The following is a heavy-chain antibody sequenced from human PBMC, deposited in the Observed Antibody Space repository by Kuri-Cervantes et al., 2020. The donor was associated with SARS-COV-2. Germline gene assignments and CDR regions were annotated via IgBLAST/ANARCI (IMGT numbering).Heavy chain of an antibody. CDR1: GFTFSSYA. D-gene: IGHD4-23*01. CDR2: ISGSGGST. CDR3: ARDWKIAVVTPDAFDI. V-gene: IGHV3-23*01. J-gene: IGHJ3*02. Sequence: GESLKISCAASGFTFSSYAMSWVRQAPGKGLEWVSAISGSGGSTYYADSVKGRFTISRDNSKNTLYLQMNSLRAEDTAVYYCARDWKIAVVTPDAFDIWGQGTMVTVS.